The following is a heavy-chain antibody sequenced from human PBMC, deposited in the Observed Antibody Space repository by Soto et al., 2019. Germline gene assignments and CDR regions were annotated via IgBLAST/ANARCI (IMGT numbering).Heavy chain of an antibody. Sequence: EVPLVESGGGVVQPGGSLRLSCAASGLSVGNNYMSWVRQAPGKGLEWVSVIYSGSTTHYADSVKGRFSISRDSSRNTVYLQMNSLRVEDTAVYHCARGYWVQGYGAGTYFDYWGQGTLVTVSS. D-gene: IGHD3-10*01. V-gene: IGHV3-66*01. CDR1: GLSVGNNY. CDR2: IYSGSTT. J-gene: IGHJ4*02. CDR3: ARGYWVQGYGAGTYFDY.